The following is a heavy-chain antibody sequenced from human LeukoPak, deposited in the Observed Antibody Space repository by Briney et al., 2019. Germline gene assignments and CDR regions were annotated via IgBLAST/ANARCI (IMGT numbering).Heavy chain of an antibody. CDR2: IYHSGST. CDR1: GGSISGGGYS. V-gene: IGHV4-30-2*01. CDR3: ARSGVEGIDY. Sequence: SQTLSLTCAVSGGSISGGGYSWSWIRQPPGKGLEWIGYIYHSGSTYYNPSLKSRVTISVDRSKNQFSLKLSSVTAADTAVYYCARSGVEGIDYWGQGTLVTVSS. D-gene: IGHD3-3*01. J-gene: IGHJ4*02.